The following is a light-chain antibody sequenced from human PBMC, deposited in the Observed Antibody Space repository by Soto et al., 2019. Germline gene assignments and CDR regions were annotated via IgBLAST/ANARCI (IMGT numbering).Light chain of an antibody. CDR3: CSHAGSNTYV. CDR2: EGS. Sequence: QSALTQPASVSGSPGQSITISCTGTSSDVWSYNVVSWYQHYPGKAPQLMIYEGSKRPSGVSNRFSGSKSGNTASLTISGLQAEDEDDDYCCSHAGSNTYVFGTGTKLTVL. V-gene: IGLV2-23*01. J-gene: IGLJ1*01. CDR1: SSDVWSYNV.